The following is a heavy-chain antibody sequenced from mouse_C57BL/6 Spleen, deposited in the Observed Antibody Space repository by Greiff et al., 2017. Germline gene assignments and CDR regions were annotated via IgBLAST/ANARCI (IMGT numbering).Heavy chain of an antibody. J-gene: IGHJ2*01. CDR2: IDPSDSET. V-gene: IGHV1-52*01. D-gene: IGHD1-1*01. CDR3: ARGVTTVVEPFDY. CDR1: GYTFTSYW. Sequence: QVQLQQPGAELVRPGSSVKLSCKASGYTFTSYWMHWVKQRPIQGLEWIGNIDPSDSETHYNQKFKDKATLTVDKSSSTAYMQLSSLTSEDSAVYYCARGVTTVVEPFDYWGQGTTLTVSS.